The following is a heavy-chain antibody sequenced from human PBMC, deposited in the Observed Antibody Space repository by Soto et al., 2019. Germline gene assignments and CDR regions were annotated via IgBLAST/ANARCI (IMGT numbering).Heavy chain of an antibody. V-gene: IGHV1-18*01. CDR2: ISAYNGNT. CDR1: GYTFTSYG. D-gene: IGHD4-17*01. CDR3: ARDLPPCGDYSYYYYGMDV. Sequence: QVQLVQSGAEVKKPGASVKVSCKASGYTFTSYGISWVRQAPGQGLEWMGWISAYNGNTNYAQKLQGRVTMTTDTTTSTAYMELRSLRSDDTAVYYCARDLPPCGDYSYYYYGMDVWGQGTTVTVSS. J-gene: IGHJ6*02.